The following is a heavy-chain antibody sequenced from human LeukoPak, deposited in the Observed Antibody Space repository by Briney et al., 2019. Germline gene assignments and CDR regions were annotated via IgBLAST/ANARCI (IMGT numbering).Heavy chain of an antibody. J-gene: IGHJ3*02. CDR1: GFTFNNYA. D-gene: IGHD6-6*01. V-gene: IGHV3-21*05. CDR3: ASISSSDAFDI. CDR2: ISNTGSFI. Sequence: GGSLRLSCAASGFTFNNYAMAWVRQAPGKGLEWVSYISNTGSFISYADSVKGRFTISRDNAKNSLYLQMNSLRAEDTAVYYCASISSSDAFDIWGQGTMVTVSS.